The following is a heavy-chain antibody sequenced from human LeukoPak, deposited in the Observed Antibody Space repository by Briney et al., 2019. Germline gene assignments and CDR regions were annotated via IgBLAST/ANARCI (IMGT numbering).Heavy chain of an antibody. Sequence: ASVKVSCKASGYTFTGYYMHWVRQAPGQGLEWMGRINPNSGGTNYAQKFQGRVTMTRDTSISTAYMELSRLRSDGTAVYYCARDRDYYDSSGYNYWGQGTLVTVSS. J-gene: IGHJ4*02. CDR1: GYTFTGYY. CDR3: ARDRDYYDSSGYNY. D-gene: IGHD3-22*01. V-gene: IGHV1-2*06. CDR2: INPNSGGT.